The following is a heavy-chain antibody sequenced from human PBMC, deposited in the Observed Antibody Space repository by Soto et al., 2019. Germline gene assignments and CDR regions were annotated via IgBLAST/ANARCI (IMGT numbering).Heavy chain of an antibody. J-gene: IGHJ5*02. V-gene: IGHV4-30-2*01. CDR1: GGSISSGDYS. D-gene: IGHD3-3*02. CDR3: ASPKIAFYNWFDP. Sequence: SETLSLTCAVSGGSISSGDYSWSWIRQPPGKGLEWIGYIYLIGSTYYSPSLKSRVTISIDRSKNQFSLKLSSVTAADTAVYYCASPKIAFYNWFDPWGQGTLVTVSS. CDR2: IYLIGST.